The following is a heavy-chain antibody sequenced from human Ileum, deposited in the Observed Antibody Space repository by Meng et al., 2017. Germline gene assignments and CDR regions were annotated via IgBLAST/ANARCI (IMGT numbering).Heavy chain of an antibody. CDR1: GGSVGSASYY. J-gene: IGHJ4*02. V-gene: IGHV4-61*01. Sequence: VRLQGSGPGLVRPSETLSLTCNVSGGSVGSASYYWSWIRQPPGKGLEWIGLIHYSGSRNYNPSLKSRVTMSVDTSKNQVSLRLTSVTAADTAVYYCARFYGSGTFEVHDYWGQGTLVTVSS. CDR3: ARFYGSGTFEVHDY. CDR2: IHYSGSR. D-gene: IGHD3-10*01.